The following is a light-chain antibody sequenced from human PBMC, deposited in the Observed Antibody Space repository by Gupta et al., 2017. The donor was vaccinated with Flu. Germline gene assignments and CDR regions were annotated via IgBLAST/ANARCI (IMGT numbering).Light chain of an antibody. CDR1: SSDVGDYNY. V-gene: IGLV2-14*03. CDR3: CSYITSATSEYV. Sequence: QSALTQPASVSGSPGQSITIACTGTSSDVGDYNYVSWYHHHPGTAPTLMLFDVSIRPSGGAHRCSGSNSGNTAALTISGLPAEDEADYYYCSYITSATSEYVFGTGTTVTVL. CDR2: DVS. J-gene: IGLJ1*01.